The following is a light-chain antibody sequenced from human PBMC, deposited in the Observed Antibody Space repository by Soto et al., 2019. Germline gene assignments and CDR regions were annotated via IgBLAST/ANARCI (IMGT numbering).Light chain of an antibody. J-gene: IGKJ5*01. Sequence: EIVLTQSPGTLSLSPGERATLSCRASQSVSSNYLGWYLQRPGQAPRLLIYTASSRATGIPDRFSGSGSGTDFTLTISRLEPEDSAVYYCQQYGSSPITFGQGTRLEIK. CDR1: QSVSSNY. V-gene: IGKV3-20*01. CDR3: QQYGSSPIT. CDR2: TAS.